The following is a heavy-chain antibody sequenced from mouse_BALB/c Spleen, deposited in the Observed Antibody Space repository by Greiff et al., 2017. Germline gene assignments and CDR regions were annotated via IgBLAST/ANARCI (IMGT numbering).Heavy chain of an antibody. CDR3: TRNGNYFAWFAY. CDR1: GYTFTSYW. CDR2: IYPGNSDT. Sequence: VQLQQSGTVLARPGASVKMSCKASGYTFTSYWMHWVKQRPGQGLEWIGAIYPGNSDTSYNQKFKGKAKLTAVTSTSTAYMELSSLTNEDSAVYYCTRNGNYFAWFAYWGQGTLVTVSA. V-gene: IGHV1-5*01. J-gene: IGHJ3*01. D-gene: IGHD2-1*01.